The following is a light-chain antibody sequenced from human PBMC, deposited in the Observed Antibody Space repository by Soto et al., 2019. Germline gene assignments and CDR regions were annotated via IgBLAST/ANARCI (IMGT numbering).Light chain of an antibody. J-gene: IGKJ1*01. V-gene: IGKV3-15*01. CDR3: QQYNNWWT. CDR2: GAS. Sequence: EIVMTQSPATLSVSPGERATLSCRASQSVNSNLAWYQQKPGQAPRLLIYGASTRATGIPARFSGSGSETEFTLTISSLQSEDFAVYDCQQYNNWWTFGQGTKVEIK. CDR1: QSVNSN.